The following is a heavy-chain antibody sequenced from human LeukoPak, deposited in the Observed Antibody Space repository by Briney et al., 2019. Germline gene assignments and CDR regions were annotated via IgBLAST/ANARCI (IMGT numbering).Heavy chain of an antibody. CDR1: ENTFSSYY. CDR3: ARGEDDYGAFDI. CDR2: INPNSGGT. V-gene: IGHV1-2*02. Sequence: ASVKVSCKAPENTFSSYYLHRVRQAPGQGLEWMGWINPNSGGTNYAQKFQGRVTMTRDTSISTAYMELSRLRSDDTAVYYCARGEDDYGAFDIWGQGTMVTVSS. J-gene: IGHJ3*02. D-gene: IGHD4/OR15-4a*01.